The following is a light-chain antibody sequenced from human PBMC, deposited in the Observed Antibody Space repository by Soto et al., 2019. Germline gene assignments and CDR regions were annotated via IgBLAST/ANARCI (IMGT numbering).Light chain of an antibody. V-gene: IGLV3-1*01. Sequence: SYELTQPLSVSVSPGQTASITCSGDKLGDKYASWYQQKPGQSPVVVIYQDNRRPSGIPERFSGSTSGNTATLTISGTQAVDEADYYCQAWDSTTAVFGGGTKLTVL. J-gene: IGLJ2*01. CDR1: KLGDKY. CDR2: QDN. CDR3: QAWDSTTAV.